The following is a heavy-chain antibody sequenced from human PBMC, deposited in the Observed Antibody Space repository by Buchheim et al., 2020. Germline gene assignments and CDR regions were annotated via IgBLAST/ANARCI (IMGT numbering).Heavy chain of an antibody. V-gene: IGHV3-23*01. J-gene: IGHJ5*02. Sequence: VQLLESGGGLVQPGGSLRLSCAASGFTFSTYAMSWVRQAPGKGLEWVSGIGGSGGNTFYAASVRGRFTISRDNSKNTLYLPMNSLRAEDTAVYYCAKEADCSGTTCYPGHLTNWLDPWGQGTL. D-gene: IGHD2-2*01. CDR1: GFTFSTYA. CDR3: AKEADCSGTTCYPGHLTNWLDP. CDR2: IGGSGGNT.